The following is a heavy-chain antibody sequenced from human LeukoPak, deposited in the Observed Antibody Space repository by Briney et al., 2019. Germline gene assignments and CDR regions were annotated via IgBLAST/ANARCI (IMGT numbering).Heavy chain of an antibody. J-gene: IGHJ4*02. V-gene: IGHV3-48*02. CDR3: AREGAVIAASEYDY. CDR1: GFTFSSYS. D-gene: IGHD6-13*01. CDR2: ISSSSSTI. Sequence: GGSLRLSCAASGFTFSSYSMNWVRQAPGKGLEWVSYISSSSSTIYYADSVKGRFTISRDNAKNSLYLQMNCLRDEDTAVYYCAREGAVIAASEYDYWGQGTLVTVSS.